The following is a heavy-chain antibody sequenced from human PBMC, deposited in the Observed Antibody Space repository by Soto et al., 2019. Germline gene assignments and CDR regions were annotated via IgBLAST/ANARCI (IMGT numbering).Heavy chain of an antibody. V-gene: IGHV1-69*06. CDR3: AREVTVASYSFDF. D-gene: IGHD5-12*01. CDR1: GGTFNNYA. CDR2: IIPIFNSA. Sequence: QVQLVQSGAEVKRPGSSVKVSCKASGGTFNNYALSWVRQAPGQGLEWVGGIIPIFNSANYAQKFQGRVTIPADTSTSTAYRELRGLRPDDTAVYYCAREVTVASYSFDFWGQGTLVTVSS. J-gene: IGHJ4*02.